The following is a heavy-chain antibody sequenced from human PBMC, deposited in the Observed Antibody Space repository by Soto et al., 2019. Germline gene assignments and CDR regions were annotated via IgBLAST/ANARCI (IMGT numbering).Heavy chain of an antibody. CDR3: ARFDYDLGVDP. CDR1: GFNGSSHY. V-gene: IGHV3-53*01. J-gene: IGHJ5*02. CDR2: IYSGGST. Sequence: GGSQHHCNSPYGFNGSSHYVSWVRQVPGKGLEWVSVIYSGGSTYYADSVKGRFTISRDNSKNTLYLQMNSLRAEDTAVYYCARFDYDLGVDPWGQGSLVTGSS. D-gene: IGHD3-3*01.